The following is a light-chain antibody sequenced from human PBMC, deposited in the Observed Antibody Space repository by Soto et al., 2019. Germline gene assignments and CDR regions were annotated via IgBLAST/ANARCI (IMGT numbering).Light chain of an antibody. Sequence: EVVMAQSPVTLSVSPGDGAALSCRASQSVGNNLAWYQQKPGQAPRLLVYGASTRATGVPARFSGSGSGTEFTLTISSLGSEDFGVYYCQQYNKWPLTFGQGTKVDIK. V-gene: IGKV3-15*01. J-gene: IGKJ1*01. CDR1: QSVGNN. CDR3: QQYNKWPLT. CDR2: GAS.